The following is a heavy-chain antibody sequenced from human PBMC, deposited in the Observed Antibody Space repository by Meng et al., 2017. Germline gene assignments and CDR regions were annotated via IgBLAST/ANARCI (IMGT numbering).Heavy chain of an antibody. V-gene: IGHV1-2*06. CDR3: AIDPDHSSSWYGGQGDFDY. D-gene: IGHD6-13*01. CDR1: GYPFTGYY. Sequence: QVQLVQSGAEVKKPGASVKVSCKASGYPFTGYYMHWVRQAPGQGLEWMGRINPNSGGTNYAQKFQGRVTMTRDTSISTAYMELSRLRSDDTAVYYCAIDPDHSSSWYGGQGDFDYWGQGTLVTVSS. CDR2: INPNSGGT. J-gene: IGHJ4*02.